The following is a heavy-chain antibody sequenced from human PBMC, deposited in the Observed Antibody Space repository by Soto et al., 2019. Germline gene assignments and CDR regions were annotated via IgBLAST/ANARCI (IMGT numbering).Heavy chain of an antibody. CDR2: VYYSGTT. Sequence: QVQLQEWGPGLVKPAQTLSLTCTVSGGSIRHGDYYWGWIRQPPGKGLEWIGYVYYSGTTYSHPSLKSRVTISVDTSENEFSLRLRSVTAADTAVYYCVTVNLVGAAYYFDYWGPGTLVTVSS. V-gene: IGHV4-30-4*01. CDR1: GGSIRHGDYY. J-gene: IGHJ4*02. D-gene: IGHD1-26*01. CDR3: VTVNLVGAAYYFDY.